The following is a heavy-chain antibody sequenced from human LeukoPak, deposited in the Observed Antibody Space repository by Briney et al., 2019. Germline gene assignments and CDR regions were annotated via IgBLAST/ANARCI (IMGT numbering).Heavy chain of an antibody. J-gene: IGHJ4*02. Sequence: PSETLSLTCAVSGYSITSSSWWAWIRPPPGKGLEWIGYIYHSGTTYYNPSLQSRVTMSVDTSKNQFSLKLSSVTAVDTAVYYCARKENVYYYFDYWGQGTLVTVSS. CDR1: GYSITSSSW. D-gene: IGHD3-10*01. CDR3: ARKENVYYYFDY. V-gene: IGHV4-28*01. CDR2: IYHSGTT.